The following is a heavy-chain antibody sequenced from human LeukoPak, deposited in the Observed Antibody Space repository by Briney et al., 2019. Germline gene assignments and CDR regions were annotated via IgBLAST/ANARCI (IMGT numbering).Heavy chain of an antibody. V-gene: IGHV3-7*04. J-gene: IGHJ4*02. D-gene: IGHD6-13*01. Sequence: GGSLRLSCAASGFTFSSYWMNWVRQAPGKGLEWVANIQQDGSEKYYVDSVTGRFTISRDNAKSSLYLQMNSLRAEDTAVYYCARARDSSSWFSSDYWGQGTLVTVSS. CDR2: IQQDGSEK. CDR3: ARARDSSSWFSSDY. CDR1: GFTFSSYW.